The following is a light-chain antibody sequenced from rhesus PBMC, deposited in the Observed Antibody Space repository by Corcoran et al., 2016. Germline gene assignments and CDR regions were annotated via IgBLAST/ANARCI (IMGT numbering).Light chain of an antibody. CDR2: AAS. Sequence: DIQMTQSPSSLSASVGDRVTITCQASQGIRNGLAWYQRKPGKAPTLLIDAASSLESGVPSRFSGSGSGTDFTLTISSLQPEDFATYYCQQHNSHPYSFGQGTKVEIK. CDR1: QGIRNG. V-gene: IGKV1-33*02. CDR3: QQHNSHPYS. J-gene: IGKJ2*01.